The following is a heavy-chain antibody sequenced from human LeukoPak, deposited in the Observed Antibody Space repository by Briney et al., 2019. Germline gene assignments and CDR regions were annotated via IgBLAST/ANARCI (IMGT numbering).Heavy chain of an antibody. CDR3: ARSDYSGSGRN. J-gene: IGHJ4*02. CDR1: GYTFTAHY. Sequence: ASVKVSCKASGYTFTAHYIHWVRQAPGQGLEWMGWINPNSGGTNYAQKFRGRVTMTRDTSISTAYMELSGLISDDTAVYFCARSDYSGSGRNWGQGTLVTVSS. CDR2: INPNSGGT. V-gene: IGHV1-2*02. D-gene: IGHD3-10*01.